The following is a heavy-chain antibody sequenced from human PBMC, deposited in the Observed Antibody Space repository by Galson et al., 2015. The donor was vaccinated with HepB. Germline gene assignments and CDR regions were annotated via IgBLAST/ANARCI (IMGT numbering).Heavy chain of an antibody. V-gene: IGHV3-9*01. D-gene: IGHD3-22*01. J-gene: IGHJ4*02. CDR2: ISWNSGSI. Sequence: SLRLSCAASGFTFDDYAMHWVRQAPGKGLEWVSGISWNSGSIGYADSVKGRFTISRDNAKNSLYLQMNSLRAEDTALYYCAKVRYYYDSSGYYYFDYWGQGTLVTVSS. CDR3: AKVRYYYDSSGYYYFDY. CDR1: GFTFDDYA.